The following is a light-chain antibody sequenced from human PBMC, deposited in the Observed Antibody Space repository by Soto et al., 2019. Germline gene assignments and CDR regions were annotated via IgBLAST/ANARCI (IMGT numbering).Light chain of an antibody. CDR1: QTIGGW. CDR3: QQYNSHWT. Sequence: DIPMTQSPSTLSAFVGDRVTITCRASQTIGGWLAWYQQKPGKAPKLLIYDASTLESGVPSRFSGRGSGTEFTLTITSLQPDDFATYYCQQYNSHWTFGQGTQVEI. J-gene: IGKJ1*01. V-gene: IGKV1-5*01. CDR2: DAS.